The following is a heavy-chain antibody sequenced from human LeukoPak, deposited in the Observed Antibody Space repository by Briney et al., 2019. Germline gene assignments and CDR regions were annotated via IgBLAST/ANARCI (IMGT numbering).Heavy chain of an antibody. CDR1: GYTFTSYD. CDR2: INPSGGST. J-gene: IGHJ5*02. CDR3: ARGPLGEVAVTPFDP. Sequence: ASVKVSCKASGYTFTSYDMHWVRQAPGQGLEWMGIINPSGGSTSYAQKFQGRVTMTRDTSTSTVYMELSSLRSEDTAVYYCARGPLGEVAVTPFDPWGQGTLVTVSS. D-gene: IGHD4-11*01. V-gene: IGHV1-46*01.